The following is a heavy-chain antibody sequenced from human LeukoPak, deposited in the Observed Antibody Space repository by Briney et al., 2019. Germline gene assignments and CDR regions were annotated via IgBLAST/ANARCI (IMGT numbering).Heavy chain of an antibody. Sequence: SQTLSLTCTVSGGSISSGGYYWSWIRQHPGKGLEWIGYIYYSGSTYYNPSLKSRVTISVDTSKNQFSLKLSSVAAADTAVYYCARGGSSSRGRFNWFDPWGQGTLVTVSS. J-gene: IGHJ5*02. CDR1: GGSISSGGYY. D-gene: IGHD6-13*01. CDR3: ARGGSSSRGRFNWFDP. V-gene: IGHV4-31*03. CDR2: IYYSGST.